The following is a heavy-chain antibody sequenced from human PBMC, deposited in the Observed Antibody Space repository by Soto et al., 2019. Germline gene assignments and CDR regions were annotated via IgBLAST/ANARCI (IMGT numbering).Heavy chain of an antibody. CDR3: ARGPLGEFDS. CDR2: ISSSSTYI. D-gene: IGHD3-16*01. CDR1: GFIFSSHS. V-gene: IGHV3-21*01. J-gene: IGHJ4*02. Sequence: GSLRLSCAASGFIFSSHSINWVRQAPGKGLEWVSSISSSSTYIYYADSLKGRFTISRDNAKNSLYLQMNSLRAEDTAMYYCARGPLGEFDSWGQGTLVTVSS.